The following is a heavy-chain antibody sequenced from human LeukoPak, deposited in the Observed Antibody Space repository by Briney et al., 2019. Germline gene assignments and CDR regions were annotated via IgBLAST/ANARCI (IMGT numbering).Heavy chain of an antibody. J-gene: IGHJ4*02. Sequence: GGSLRLSCAASGFTFSSYSMNWVRQAPGKGLEWVSSISSSSSYIYYADSVKGRFTISRDNAKNSLYLQMNSLRAEDTAVNYCAREVGHIWSGYYFDYWGQGTLVTVSS. CDR2: ISSSSSYI. CDR3: AREVGHIWSGYYFDY. D-gene: IGHD3-3*02. CDR1: GFTFSSYS. V-gene: IGHV3-21*01.